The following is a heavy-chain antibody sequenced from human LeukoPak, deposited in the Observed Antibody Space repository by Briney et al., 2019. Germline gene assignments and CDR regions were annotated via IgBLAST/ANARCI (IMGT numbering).Heavy chain of an antibody. CDR2: INRDGSEI. D-gene: IGHD3-22*01. V-gene: IGHV3-7*01. J-gene: IGHJ4*02. CDR1: EFSFSRYW. CDR3: GRKGFEVVVDY. Sequence: GGSLRLSCAASEFSFSRYWMSWARQAPGKGLEWVANINRDGSEIYYVDPVRGRFTISRDNTRNSLYLQMDSLRGEDTAVYFCGRKGFEVVVDYWGQGTLVTVSS.